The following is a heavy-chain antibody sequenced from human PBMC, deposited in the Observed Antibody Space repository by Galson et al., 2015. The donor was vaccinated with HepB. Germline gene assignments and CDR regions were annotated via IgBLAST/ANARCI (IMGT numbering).Heavy chain of an antibody. J-gene: IGHJ4*02. Sequence: SLRLSCAASGFTFSSYAMSWVRQAPGKGLEWVSSISGSGGSTYYADSVKGRFTISRDNSKNTLYLQMNSLRAEDTAVYYCAKARIALGRGGFDYWGQGTLVTVSS. D-gene: IGHD6-13*01. CDR3: AKARIALGRGGFDY. CDR2: ISGSGGST. CDR1: GFTFSSYA. V-gene: IGHV3-23*01.